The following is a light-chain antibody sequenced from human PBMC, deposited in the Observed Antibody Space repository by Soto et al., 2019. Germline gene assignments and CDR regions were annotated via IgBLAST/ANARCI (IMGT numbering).Light chain of an antibody. V-gene: IGLV2-23*01. CDR2: EGG. Sequence: QSALTQPASVSGSPGQSITISCTGTSSDVGNYNLVSWYQQHPGKAPKLMIYEGGKRPSGVSNRFSGSKSGNTASLTISGLQTEYEADYYCCSYVGSSTFVFGTGTKVTVL. J-gene: IGLJ1*01. CDR1: SSDVGNYNL. CDR3: CSYVGSSTFV.